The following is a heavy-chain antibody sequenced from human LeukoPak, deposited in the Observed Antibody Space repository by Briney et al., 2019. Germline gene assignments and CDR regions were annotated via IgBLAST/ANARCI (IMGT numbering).Heavy chain of an antibody. Sequence: SEALSLTCTVSGGSISASNWYWVWIRQPPGQGLEWIGSIYYIGETFYNPSLKSRVAISVDTSRNQFSLMLGSVTAADTAVYYCATLRRIAVGAFDVWGQGTMVTVSS. CDR1: GGSISASNWY. V-gene: IGHV4-39*01. CDR2: IYYIGET. CDR3: ATLRRIAVGAFDV. D-gene: IGHD6-19*01. J-gene: IGHJ3*01.